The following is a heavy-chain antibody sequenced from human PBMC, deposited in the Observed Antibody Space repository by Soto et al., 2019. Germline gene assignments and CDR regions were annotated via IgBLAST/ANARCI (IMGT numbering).Heavy chain of an antibody. CDR2: MNPNSGNT. CDR3: ARDAGSIASRDGYYYYYGMDV. Sequence: ASVKVSCKASGYTFTSYDINWVRQATGQGLEWMGWMNPNSGNTGYAQKFQGRVTMTRNTSISTAYMELSGLRSEDTAVYYCARDAGSIASRDGYYYYYGMDVWGQGTTVTVSS. J-gene: IGHJ6*02. D-gene: IGHD2-21*01. CDR1: GYTFTSYD. V-gene: IGHV1-8*01.